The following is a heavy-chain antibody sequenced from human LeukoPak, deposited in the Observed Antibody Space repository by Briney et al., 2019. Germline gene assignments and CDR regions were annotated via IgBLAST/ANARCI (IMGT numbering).Heavy chain of an antibody. D-gene: IGHD2-2*02. CDR3: AKAEVPAAILNYYYYYMDV. CDR2: IWYDGSNK. CDR1: GFTFSSYD. Sequence: PGGSLRLSCAASGFTFSSYDMHWVRQAPGKGLEWVAVIWYDGSNKYYADSVKGRFTISRGNSKNTLYLQMNSLRAEDTAVYYCAKAEVPAAILNYYYYYMDVWGKGTTVTVSS. V-gene: IGHV3-33*06. J-gene: IGHJ6*03.